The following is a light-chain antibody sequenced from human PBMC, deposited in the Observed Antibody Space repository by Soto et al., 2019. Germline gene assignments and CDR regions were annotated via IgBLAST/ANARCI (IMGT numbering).Light chain of an antibody. V-gene: IGKV3-20*01. Sequence: EIVLTQSPGTLSLSPGDRATLSCRASQNVPKTYLAWYQQKPGQAPRLLIHGASSRAAGIPDRFSGRGSGTNFTLIISRLEPEDFAVYYCQQYSISLSSTVGQGTKVDTK. J-gene: IGKJ1*01. CDR1: QNVPKTY. CDR3: QQYSISLSST. CDR2: GAS.